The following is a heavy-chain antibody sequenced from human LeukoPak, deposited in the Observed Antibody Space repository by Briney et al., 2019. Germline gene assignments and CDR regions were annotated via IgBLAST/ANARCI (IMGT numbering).Heavy chain of an antibody. CDR1: GYTFTTYA. CDR3: ARGSSRFGELSLLDY. J-gene: IGHJ4*02. V-gene: IGHV1-18*01. CDR2: ISAYNGNT. D-gene: IGHD3-10*01. Sequence: GASVKVSCKASGYTFTTYAMNWVRQAPGQGLEWMGWISAYNGNTNYAQKLQGRVTMTTDTSTSTAYMELRSLRSDDTAVYYCARGSSRFGELSLLDYWGQGTLVTVSS.